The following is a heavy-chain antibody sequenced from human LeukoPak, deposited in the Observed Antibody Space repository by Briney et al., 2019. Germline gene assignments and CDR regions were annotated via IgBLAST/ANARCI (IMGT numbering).Heavy chain of an antibody. D-gene: IGHD1-1*01. CDR2: IIPIFGTA. Sequence: SVKVSCKASGGTFSSYAINWVRQAPGQGLEWMGGIIPIFGTANYAQKFQGRVTITADESTSTAYMELSSLRSEDTAVYYCATQDEERPVTSYDAFDIWGQGTMVTVSS. V-gene: IGHV1-69*13. J-gene: IGHJ3*02. CDR1: GGTFSSYA. CDR3: ATQDEERPVTSYDAFDI.